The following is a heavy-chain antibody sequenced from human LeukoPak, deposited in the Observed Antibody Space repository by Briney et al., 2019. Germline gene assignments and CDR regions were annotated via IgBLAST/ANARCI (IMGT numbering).Heavy chain of an antibody. CDR3: VKDEGYCSGGSCYRQDY. CDR2: ISNDGSNK. D-gene: IGHD2-15*01. J-gene: IGHJ4*02. CDR1: GFTFSNYG. V-gene: IGHV3-33*05. Sequence: PGGSLRLSCAASGFTFSNYGMHWVRQAPGKGLEWVAAISNDGSNKYYVDSVKGRFTISRDNSKNTLYLQMNSLRAEDTAVYYCVKDEGYCSGGSCYRQDYWGQGTLVTVST.